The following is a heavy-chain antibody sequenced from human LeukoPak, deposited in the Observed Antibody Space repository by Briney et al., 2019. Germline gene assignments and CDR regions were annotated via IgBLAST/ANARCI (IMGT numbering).Heavy chain of an antibody. D-gene: IGHD4-17*01. J-gene: IGHJ5*02. V-gene: IGHV4-39*07. Sequence: SETLSLTCTVSGGSISSSSYYWGWIRQPPGKGLEWIGSIYYSGSTYYNPSLKSRVTISVGTSKNQFSLKLSSVTAADTAVYYCARVTYDYGDYGWFDPWGQGTLVTVSS. CDR2: IYYSGST. CDR3: ARVTYDYGDYGWFDP. CDR1: GGSISSSSYY.